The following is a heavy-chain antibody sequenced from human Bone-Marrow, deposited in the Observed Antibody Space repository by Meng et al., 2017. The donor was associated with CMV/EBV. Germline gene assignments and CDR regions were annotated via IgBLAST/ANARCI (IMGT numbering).Heavy chain of an antibody. D-gene: IGHD2-2*01. CDR3: ARARLRKYQLLNEYFQH. CDR2: INHSGST. J-gene: IGHJ1*01. CDR1: GGSFSGYY. Sequence: SETLSLTCAVYGGSFSGYYWSWIRQPPGKGLEWIGEINHSGSTNYNPSLKSRVTISVDTSKNQFSLKLSSVTAADTAVYYCARARLRKYQLLNEYFQHWGQGTLVTVYS. V-gene: IGHV4-34*01.